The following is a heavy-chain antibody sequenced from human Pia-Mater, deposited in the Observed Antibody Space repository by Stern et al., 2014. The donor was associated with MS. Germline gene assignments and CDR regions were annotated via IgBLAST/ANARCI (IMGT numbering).Heavy chain of an antibody. CDR1: GISVRTSS. D-gene: IGHD3-16*02. CDR3: ARMASISLGGVIATPFDY. CDR2: ISSRGST. J-gene: IGHJ4*02. Sequence: QVQLQESGPGLVRPSETLSLTCTVSGISVRTSSWTWIRQSPGTGLEWIGFISSRGSTNYDPSLKTRVTISVDTAKSQVSLKVRSATAADTAVYDCARMASISLGGVIATPFDYWGQGSLVTVSS. V-gene: IGHV4-59*02.